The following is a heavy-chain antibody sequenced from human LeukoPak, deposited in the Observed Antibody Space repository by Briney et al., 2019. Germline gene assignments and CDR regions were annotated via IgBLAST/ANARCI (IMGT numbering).Heavy chain of an antibody. CDR1: GFTFSSYS. Sequence: PGGSLRLSCAASGFTFSSYSMNWVRQAPGKGLEWVSYISSSSSTIYYADSVKGRFTISRDNAKNSLYLQMNSLRAEDTAVYYCASISGSYYSDAFDIWGQGTMVTVSS. CDR3: ASISGSYYSDAFDI. J-gene: IGHJ3*02. D-gene: IGHD1-26*01. CDR2: ISSSSSTI. V-gene: IGHV3-48*01.